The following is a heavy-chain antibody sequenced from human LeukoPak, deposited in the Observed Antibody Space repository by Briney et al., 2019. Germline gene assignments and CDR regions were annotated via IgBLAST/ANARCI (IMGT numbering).Heavy chain of an antibody. CDR2: ISYDGSNK. CDR3: AKDSRSDYNFLGFGY. CDR1: GFTFSSYG. J-gene: IGHJ4*02. D-gene: IGHD1-26*01. Sequence: PGGSLRLSCAASGFTFSSYGMHWVRQAPGKGLEWVAVISYDGSNKYYADSVKGRFTTSRDNPKNTLYLQMNSLRAEDTAVYYCAKDSRSDYNFLGFGYWGQGTLVTVSS. V-gene: IGHV3-30*18.